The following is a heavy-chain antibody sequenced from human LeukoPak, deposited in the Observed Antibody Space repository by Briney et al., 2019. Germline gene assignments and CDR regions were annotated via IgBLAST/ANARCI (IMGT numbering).Heavy chain of an antibody. CDR1: GFTFSSYA. V-gene: IGHV3-30*01. CDR3: ARVTHGY. J-gene: IGHJ4*02. Sequence: PGGSLRLSCAASGFTFSSYAMHWVRQAPGKGLEWVAVISYDGSNKYYADSVKGRFTISRDNSENTLYLQMNSLRAGDTAVYYCARVTHGYWGQGTLVTVSS. CDR2: ISYDGSNK.